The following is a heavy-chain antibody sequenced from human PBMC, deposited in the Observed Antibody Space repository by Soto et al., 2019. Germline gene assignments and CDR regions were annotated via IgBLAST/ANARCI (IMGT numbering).Heavy chain of an antibody. D-gene: IGHD3-10*01. CDR2: IYYSGST. Sequence: QLQLQESGPGLVKPSETLSLTCTVSGGSISSSSYYWGWIRQPPGKGLEWMGSIYYSGSTYYNPYLTSRVTIPVDTSKNQFSLKLSSVTAADTAVYYCARIHYGSGSYYNAVYAFDIWGQGTMVTVSA. V-gene: IGHV4-39*01. CDR1: GGSISSSSYY. CDR3: ARIHYGSGSYYNAVYAFDI. J-gene: IGHJ3*02.